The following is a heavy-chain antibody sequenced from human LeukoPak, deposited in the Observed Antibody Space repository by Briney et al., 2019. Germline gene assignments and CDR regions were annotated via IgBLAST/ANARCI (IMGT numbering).Heavy chain of an antibody. J-gene: IGHJ6*02. CDR2: INPNRGGT. CDR1: GYTFTGYF. V-gene: IGHV1-2*02. Sequence: GASVKVSCKASGYTFTGYFMHWVRQAPGQGLEWMGWINPNRGGTNYAQKFQGRVTTTRDTSIRTAYMELSRLRSDDTAVYYCAILTAVPGTSYYGMDVWGQGTTVTVSS. D-gene: IGHD6-19*01. CDR3: AILTAVPGTSYYGMDV.